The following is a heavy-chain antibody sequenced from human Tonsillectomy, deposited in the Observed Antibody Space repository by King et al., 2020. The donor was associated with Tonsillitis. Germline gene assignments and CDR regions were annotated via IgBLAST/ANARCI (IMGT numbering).Heavy chain of an antibody. V-gene: IGHV3-23*04. CDR2: ISGSGGST. J-gene: IGHJ6*02. D-gene: IGHD2-2*01. Sequence: DVQLVESGGGLVQPGGSLRLSCAASGFTFSSYAMIWVRQAPGKGLEWVSGISGSGGSTYYADSVKGRFTISRDNSKNTLYLQMNSLRAEDTAVYYCAKDDSPPVAMSPNYGIDVWGQGTTVTVSS. CDR1: GFTFSSYA. CDR3: AKDDSPPVAMSPNYGIDV.